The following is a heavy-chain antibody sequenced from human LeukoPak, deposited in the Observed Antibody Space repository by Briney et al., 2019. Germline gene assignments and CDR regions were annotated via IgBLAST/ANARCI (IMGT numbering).Heavy chain of an antibody. CDR2: LYPSGST. J-gene: IGHJ3*01. V-gene: IGHV4-59*01. D-gene: IGHD1-7*01. Sequence: SETLSLTCSVSGGSINSGYWSWIRQPPGKGLEWIGLLYPSGSTNYNPSLKSRVTISVDMSKNQFSLRLSSVTTADTAVYYCARVPGGGTAANWGQGTMVTVSS. CDR3: ARVPGGGTAAN. CDR1: GGSINSGY.